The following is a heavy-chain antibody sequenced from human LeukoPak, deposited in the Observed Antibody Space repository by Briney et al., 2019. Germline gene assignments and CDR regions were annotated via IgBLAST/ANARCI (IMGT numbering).Heavy chain of an antibody. CDR3: AIQFWSGYCKVDY. CDR1: GGSITSFF. CDR2: IYYTGST. V-gene: IGHV4-4*07. D-gene: IGHD3-3*01. J-gene: IGHJ4*02. Sequence: SETLSLTCTVSGGSITSFFWSWIRQPAGRGLEWIGRIYYTGSTDYNPSFKSRVTMSVDTSKNQFSLKLSSVTAADTAVYYCAIQFWSGYCKVDYWGQGTLVTVSS.